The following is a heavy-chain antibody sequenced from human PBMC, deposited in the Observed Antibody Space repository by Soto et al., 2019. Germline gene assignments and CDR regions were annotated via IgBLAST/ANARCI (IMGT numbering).Heavy chain of an antibody. CDR2: IYPGNSDS. CDR3: ATSLAAAGYAYGMEV. CDR1: GYSFTNYW. Sequence: GESLKISCQGSGYSFTNYWIGWVRQMPGKGLEWMGIIYPGNSDSRYGPSFQGQVSFSADKSINTAYLQWGSLKASDTAIYYCATSLAAAGYAYGMEVWGQGTTVTVSS. D-gene: IGHD6-13*01. V-gene: IGHV5-51*01. J-gene: IGHJ6*02.